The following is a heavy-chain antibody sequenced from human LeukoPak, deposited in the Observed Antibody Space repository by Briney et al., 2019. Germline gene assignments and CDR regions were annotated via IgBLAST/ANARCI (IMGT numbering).Heavy chain of an antibody. CDR2: ISGSGGST. V-gene: IGHV3-23*01. Sequence: PGGSLRLSCAASGFTFSSCAMSWVRQAPGKGLEWVSGISGSGGSTYYADSVKGRFTISRDNSKNTLYLQMNSLRAEDTAVYYCARSASGWYNFDYWGQGTLVTVSS. CDR3: ARSASGWYNFDY. D-gene: IGHD6-19*01. CDR1: GFTFSSCA. J-gene: IGHJ4*02.